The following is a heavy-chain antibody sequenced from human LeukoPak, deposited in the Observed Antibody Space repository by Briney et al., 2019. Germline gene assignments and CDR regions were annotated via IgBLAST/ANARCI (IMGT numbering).Heavy chain of an antibody. V-gene: IGHV4-34*01. CDR1: GGSFSGYY. CDR2: INHSGST. D-gene: IGHD3-9*01. Sequence: PSETLSLTCAVYGGSFSGYYWSWIRQPPGKGLEWIGEINHSGSTNYNPSLKSRVTISVDTSKNQFSQKLSSVTAADTAVYYCARQTALRYLPLYRWFDPWGQGTLVAVSS. J-gene: IGHJ5*02. CDR3: ARQTALRYLPLYRWFDP.